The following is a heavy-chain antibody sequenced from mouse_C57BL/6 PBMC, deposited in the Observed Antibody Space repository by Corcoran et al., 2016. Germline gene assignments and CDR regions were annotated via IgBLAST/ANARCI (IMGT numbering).Heavy chain of an antibody. CDR3: ATADFYGNAWFAY. D-gene: IGHD2-1*01. J-gene: IGHJ3*01. V-gene: IGHV3-6*01. Sequence: DVQLQESGPGLVKPSQSLSLTCSVTGYSITSGYYWNWIRQFPGNKLEWMGYISYDGSNNYNPSLKNRISITRDTSKNQFFLKLNSVTTEDTATYYCATADFYGNAWFAYWGQGTLVTVSA. CDR1: GYSITSGYY. CDR2: ISYDGSN.